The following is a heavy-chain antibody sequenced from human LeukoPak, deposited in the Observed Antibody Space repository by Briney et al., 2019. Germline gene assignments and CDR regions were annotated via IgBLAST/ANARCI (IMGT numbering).Heavy chain of an antibody. CDR3: AKDACGGNCFYSMDV. CDR2: ISASGGST. D-gene: IGHD1-14*01. CDR1: GFTFSSYG. Sequence: GGSLRLSCAASGFTFSSYGMSWVRQAPGKGLEWVSAISASGGSTYYADSVKGRFTISRDNSKPSLSPGNNTLYLQMNSLRAEDTAVYYCAKDACGGNCFYSMDVWGKGTTVTVSS. J-gene: IGHJ6*03. V-gene: IGHV3-23*01.